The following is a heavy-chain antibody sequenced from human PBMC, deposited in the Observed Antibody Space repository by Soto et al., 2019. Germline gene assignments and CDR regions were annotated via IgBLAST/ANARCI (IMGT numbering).Heavy chain of an antibody. V-gene: IGHV4-59*08. J-gene: IGHJ4*02. Sequence: WTWIRQPPGKGLEWIGFIYNSGSTHYNPSLRSRVTISVDTSKNQFSLQLRSVTAADTAVYYCASMGYHYGSGSYPLDSWGQVTLVTVSS. CDR2: IYNSGST. CDR3: ASMGYHYGSGSYPLDS. D-gene: IGHD3-10*01.